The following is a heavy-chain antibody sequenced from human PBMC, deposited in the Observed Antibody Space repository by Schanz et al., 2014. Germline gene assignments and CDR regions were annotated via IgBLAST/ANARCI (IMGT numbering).Heavy chain of an antibody. V-gene: IGHV3-23*01. Sequence: AQLMESGGGLVRPGGSLRLSCAASGFTFSNYAMSWVRQAPGKGLEWVSGFIVDSGNTYYAGSVKGRFSISRDYSKNTLYLQMSSLRAEDTAIYYCAKLSSSGRLAGYFDYWGQGALVTVSS. J-gene: IGHJ4*02. CDR3: AKLSSSGRLAGYFDY. D-gene: IGHD6-19*01. CDR1: GFTFSNYA. CDR2: FIVDSGNT.